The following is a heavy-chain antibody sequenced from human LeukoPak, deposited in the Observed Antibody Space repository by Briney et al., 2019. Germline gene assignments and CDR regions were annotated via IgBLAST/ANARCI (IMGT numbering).Heavy chain of an antibody. CDR2: ISYDGSNK. J-gene: IGHJ4*02. CDR1: GFTFSSYG. V-gene: IGHV3-30*18. Sequence: GGSLRLSCAASGFTFSSYGMHWVRQAPGKGLEWVAVISYDGSNKHYADSVKGRFTISRDNSKNTLYLQMNSLRAEDTAVYYCAKDSGSYLGDYGTFDYWGQGTLVTVSS. D-gene: IGHD1-26*01. CDR3: AKDSGSYLGDYGTFDY.